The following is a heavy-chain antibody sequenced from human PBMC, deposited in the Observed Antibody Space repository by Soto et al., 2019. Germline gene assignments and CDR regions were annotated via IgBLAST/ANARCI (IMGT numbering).Heavy chain of an antibody. CDR2: IYYSGST. CDR3: ARHTGVNGYSSSWYADQKSLPGPPRWFDP. V-gene: IGHV4-39*01. J-gene: IGHJ5*02. CDR1: GGSISSSSYY. D-gene: IGHD6-13*01. Sequence: QLQLQESGPGLVKPSETLSLTCTVSGGSISSSSYYWGWIRQPPGKGLEWIGSIYYSGSTYYNPSLKSRVTISVDTSKNQFSLKLSSVTAADTAVYYCARHTGVNGYSSSWYADQKSLPGPPRWFDPWGQGTLVTVSS.